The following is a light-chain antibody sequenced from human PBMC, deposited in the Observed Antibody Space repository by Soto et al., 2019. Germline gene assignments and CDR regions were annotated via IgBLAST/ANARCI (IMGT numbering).Light chain of an antibody. Sequence: EIVLTQSPGTLSLSPGDRATLSCRTSHSVDSTHLAWYQQKPGQAPRLLIYGASGRATAIPDRFGGSGSGTDFTLTISRLEPEECAVYYCQHYGDSRTFGQGTKVEVK. CDR2: GAS. J-gene: IGKJ1*01. V-gene: IGKV3-20*01. CDR1: HSVDSTH. CDR3: QHYGDSRT.